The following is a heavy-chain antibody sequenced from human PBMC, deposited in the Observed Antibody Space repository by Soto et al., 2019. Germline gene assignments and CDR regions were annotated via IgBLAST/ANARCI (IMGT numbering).Heavy chain of an antibody. D-gene: IGHD5-12*01. CDR2: ISGSGGST. V-gene: IGHV3-23*01. Sequence: GGSLRLSCAASGFTFSSYAMSWVRQAPGKGLEWVSAISGSGGSTYYADSVKGRFTISRDNSKNTLYLQMNSLRAEDTAVYYCAKDLESGYGPDYYYYYGMDVWGQGTTVTVS. CDR3: AKDLESGYGPDYYYYYGMDV. J-gene: IGHJ6*02. CDR1: GFTFSSYA.